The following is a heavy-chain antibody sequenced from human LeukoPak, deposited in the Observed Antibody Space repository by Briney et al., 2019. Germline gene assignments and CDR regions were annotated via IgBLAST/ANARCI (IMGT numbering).Heavy chain of an antibody. J-gene: IGHJ4*02. CDR3: AKVVATTVSGLVFDY. Sequence: GGSLRLSCAASGFTFSSYAMHWVRQAPGKGLEYVSAISSNGGSTYYANSVKGRFTISRDNSKNTLYLQMNSLRAEDTAVYYCAKVVATTVSGLVFDYWGQGTLVTVSS. CDR2: ISSNGGST. CDR1: GFTFSSYA. V-gene: IGHV3-64*01. D-gene: IGHD4-17*01.